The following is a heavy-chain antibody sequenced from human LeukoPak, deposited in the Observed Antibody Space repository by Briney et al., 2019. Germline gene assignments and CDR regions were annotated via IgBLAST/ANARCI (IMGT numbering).Heavy chain of an antibody. J-gene: IGHJ4*02. CDR3: AKGSYYDSSGSFYFDY. V-gene: IGHV3-23*01. CDR1: GFAFSSYA. Sequence: GGSLRLSCAASGFAFSSYAMSWVRQASGKGLEWVSGISGSGDNTYYADSVKGRFTISRDNSKNTLYVQVNSLGTEDTAAYYCAKGSYYDSSGSFYFDYWGQGTLLTVSS. D-gene: IGHD3-22*01. CDR2: ISGSGDNT.